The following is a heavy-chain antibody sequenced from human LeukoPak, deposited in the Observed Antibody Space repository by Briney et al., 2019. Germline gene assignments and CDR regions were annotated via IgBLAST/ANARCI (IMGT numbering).Heavy chain of an antibody. V-gene: IGHV7-4-1*02. Sequence: GASVKVSCKASGYTFTSYAMNWVRQAPGQGLEWMGWINTNTGNPTYAQGFTGRFVFSLDTSVSTAYLQISSLKAEDTAVYYCARGQELRYFDWLLLFDPWGQGTLVTVSS. CDR3: ARGQELRYFDWLLLFDP. CDR1: GYTFTSYA. CDR2: INTNTGNP. J-gene: IGHJ5*02. D-gene: IGHD3-9*01.